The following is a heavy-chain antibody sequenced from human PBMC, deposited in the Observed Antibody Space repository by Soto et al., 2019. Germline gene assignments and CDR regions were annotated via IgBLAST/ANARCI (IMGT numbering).Heavy chain of an antibody. Sequence: PSETLSLTFTVSGGSISSYYWSWIRQPPGKGLKWIGYIYYSGSTNYNPSLKSRVTISVDTSKNQFSLKLSSVTAADTAVYYCARSLEGVAGYFDSWGKGTLVTVSS. J-gene: IGHJ4*02. CDR2: IYYSGST. V-gene: IGHV4-59*01. CDR3: ARSLEGVAGYFDS. D-gene: IGHD3-16*01. CDR1: GGSISSYY.